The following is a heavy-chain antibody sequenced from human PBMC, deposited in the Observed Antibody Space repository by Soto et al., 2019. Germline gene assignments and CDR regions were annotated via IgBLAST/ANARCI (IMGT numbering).Heavy chain of an antibody. CDR1: GFTFSSYA. D-gene: IGHD3-9*01. CDR2: ISGSGGST. V-gene: IGHV3-23*01. CDR3: AKNPESFDWRIYYYMDV. J-gene: IGHJ6*03. Sequence: PGGSLRLSCAASGFTFSSYAMSWVRQAPGKGLEWVSAISGSGGSTYYADSVKGRFTISRDNSKNTLYLQMNSLRAEDTAVYYCAKNPESFDWRIYYYMDVWGKGTTVTVSS.